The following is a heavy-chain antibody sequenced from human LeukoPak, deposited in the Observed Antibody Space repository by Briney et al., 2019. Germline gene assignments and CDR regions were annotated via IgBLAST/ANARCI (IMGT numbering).Heavy chain of an antibody. D-gene: IGHD5-24*01. CDR2: IRYDASTK. Sequence: GGSLRLSCAASVFNFSSYAMHWVRQAPGKGLEWVALIRYDASTKFYADSVKGRFTISRDNSKNTLNLQMNSLRAEDTAVYYCAKGGRDGLYYFDYWGQETLVTVSS. CDR3: AKGGRDGLYYFDY. J-gene: IGHJ4*02. V-gene: IGHV3-30*02. CDR1: VFNFSSYA.